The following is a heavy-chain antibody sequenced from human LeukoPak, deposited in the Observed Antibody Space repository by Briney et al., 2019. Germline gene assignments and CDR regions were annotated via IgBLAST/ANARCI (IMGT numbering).Heavy chain of an antibody. CDR1: KFTFYDYV. V-gene: IGHV3-23*01. Sequence: PGGSLRLSCAASKFTFYDYVMTWVRQAPGEGLEWVSAISTRSTYTYYADSVRGRFTISRDDSKNTLYLQMNRLRVDDTARYYCAPWIVGGFWADYWGQGALVTVSS. CDR2: ISTRSTYT. D-gene: IGHD1-26*01. CDR3: APWIVGGFWADY. J-gene: IGHJ4*02.